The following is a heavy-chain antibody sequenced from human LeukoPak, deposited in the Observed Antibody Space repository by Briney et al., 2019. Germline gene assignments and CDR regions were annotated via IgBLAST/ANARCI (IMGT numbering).Heavy chain of an antibody. D-gene: IGHD3-22*01. CDR3: AREAYYYDSSGYYPIDY. CDR1: GGSISGYY. J-gene: IGHJ4*02. CDR2: IYYSGSS. V-gene: IGHV4-59*12. Sequence: SETLSLTCTVSGGSISGYYWSWIRQPPGKGLEWIGYIYYSGSSNYNPSLKSRVIISLDTSKSQFSLKLSSVTAADTAVYYCAREAYYYDSSGYYPIDYWGQGTLVTVSS.